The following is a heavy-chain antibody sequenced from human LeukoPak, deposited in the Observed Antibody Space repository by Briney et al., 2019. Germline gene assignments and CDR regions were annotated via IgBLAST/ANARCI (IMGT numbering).Heavy chain of an antibody. V-gene: IGHV3-49*04. Sequence: PGGSLRLSCAASGFTFSSYAVNWVRQAPGKGLEWISFIRSKAYGGTTGYATSVKGRFTISRDDSKSIAYLQMNSLKTEDTALYYCTRGGSYQQFDYWGQGTLVTVSS. CDR1: GFTFSSYA. CDR3: TRGGSYQQFDY. CDR2: IRSKAYGGTT. D-gene: IGHD1-26*01. J-gene: IGHJ4*02.